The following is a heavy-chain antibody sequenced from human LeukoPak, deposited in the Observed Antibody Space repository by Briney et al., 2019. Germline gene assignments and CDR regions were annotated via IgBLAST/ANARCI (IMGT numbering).Heavy chain of an antibody. Sequence: SETLSLTCSVSGGPISGFYWSWIRQPPGQGLEWIGYIHSNGGTNYNPSRKGRLTMSVDTSKNQFSLNLNSVTAADTAVYYCARHVSGIFGSRGDFDSWGQGTLVTVSS. CDR1: GGPISGFY. J-gene: IGHJ4*02. D-gene: IGHD3-10*01. V-gene: IGHV4-59*08. CDR3: ARHVSGIFGSRGDFDS. CDR2: IHSNGGT.